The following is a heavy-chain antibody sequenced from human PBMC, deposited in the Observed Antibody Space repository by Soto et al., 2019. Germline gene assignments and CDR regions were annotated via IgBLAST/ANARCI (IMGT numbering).Heavy chain of an antibody. CDR1: GFNFSSYA. D-gene: IGHD5-18*01. V-gene: IGHV3-23*01. CDR3: AKARYGDGRGFDY. J-gene: IGHJ4*02. Sequence: VVSLRISCVASGFNFSSYAMNWVRQAPGKGLEWVSVISGSSGSTNYADSVKGRFTISRDNSKNTLYLQMNSLRFEDTAVYYCAKARYGDGRGFDYWGQGTLVTVSS. CDR2: ISGSSGST.